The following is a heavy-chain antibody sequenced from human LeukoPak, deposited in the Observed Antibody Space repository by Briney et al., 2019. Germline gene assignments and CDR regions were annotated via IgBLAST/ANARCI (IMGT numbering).Heavy chain of an antibody. J-gene: IGHJ4*02. V-gene: IGHV3-23*01. CDR1: GFTFNKYG. D-gene: IGHD3-3*01. Sequence: GGSLRLSCAASGFTFNKYGMSWVRQAPGKGLEWVSAISGFGDSTYYTDSVKGRFTISRDNSKNTLFLQMNSLRAEDTAVYYCAKGTFHDFWSGPSFDYWGQGTLVTVSS. CDR2: ISGFGDST. CDR3: AKGTFHDFWSGPSFDY.